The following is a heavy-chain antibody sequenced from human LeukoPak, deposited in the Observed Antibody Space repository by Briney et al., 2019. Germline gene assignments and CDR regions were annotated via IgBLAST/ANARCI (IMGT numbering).Heavy chain of an antibody. CDR3: AKSGDRTSMRFGELN. CDR1: GFTFSSYS. J-gene: IGHJ4*02. CDR2: ISSSSSYI. Sequence: GGSLRLSCAASGFTFSSYSMNWVRQAPGKGLEWVSSISSSSSYIYYADSVKGRFTISRDNAKNSLYLQMNSLRAEDTAIYYCAKSGDRTSMRFGELNWGQGTLVTVSS. D-gene: IGHD3-10*01. V-gene: IGHV3-21*04.